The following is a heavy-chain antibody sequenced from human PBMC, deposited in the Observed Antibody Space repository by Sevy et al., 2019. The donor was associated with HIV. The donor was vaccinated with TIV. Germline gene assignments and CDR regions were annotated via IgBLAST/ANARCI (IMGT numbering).Heavy chain of an antibody. CDR1: GYTLTEFA. CDR3: ATTKDYYETSGYPVDY. J-gene: IGHJ4*02. D-gene: IGHD3-22*01. V-gene: IGHV1-24*01. CDR2: FDPEDDET. Sequence: ASVKVSCKVSGYTLTEFAMHWVRQAPGKGLEWMGTFDPEDDETMYVQKFQGRLTLTEDTSTDTAYMELSSLRSEDTAVYYCATTKDYYETSGYPVDYWGQGTLVTVSS.